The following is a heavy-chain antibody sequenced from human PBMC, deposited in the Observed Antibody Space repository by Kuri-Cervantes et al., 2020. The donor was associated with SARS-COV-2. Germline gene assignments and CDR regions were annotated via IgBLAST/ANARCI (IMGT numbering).Heavy chain of an antibody. CDR1: GYTFTGYY. J-gene: IGHJ4*02. CDR3: ASGSIAAAGTLPSFDY. CDR2: INPNSGGT. D-gene: IGHD6-13*01. V-gene: IGHV1-2*02. Sequence: ASVKVSCKASGYTFTGYYMHWVRQAPGQGLEWMGWINPNSGGTNYAQKFQGRVTITTDESTSTAYMELSSLRSEDTAVYYCASGSIAAAGTLPSFDYWGQGTLVTVSS.